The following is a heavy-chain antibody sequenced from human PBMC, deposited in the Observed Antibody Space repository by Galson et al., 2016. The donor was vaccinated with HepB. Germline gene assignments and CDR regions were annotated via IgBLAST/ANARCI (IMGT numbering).Heavy chain of an antibody. CDR2: IHHSGST. CDR3: ARSGTTPGLVLRYYYMDV. V-gene: IGHV4-38-2*02. CDR1: GDSISSSYY. J-gene: IGHJ6*03. D-gene: IGHD1-1*01. Sequence: SETLSLTCNVSGDSISSSYYWAWIRQPPGKGLEWIGSIHHSGSTYHNPSLKSRVTMSLDTSKNQASLKLYFVTAADTAVYYCARSGTTPGLVLRYYYMDVWGKGTTVTVSS.